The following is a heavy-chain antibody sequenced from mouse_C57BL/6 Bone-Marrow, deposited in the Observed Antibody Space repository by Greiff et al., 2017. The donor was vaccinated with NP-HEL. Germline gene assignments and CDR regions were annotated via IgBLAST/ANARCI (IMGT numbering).Heavy chain of an antibody. V-gene: IGHV7-3*01. Sequence: EVMLVESGGGLVQPGGSLSLSCAASGFTFTDYYMSCVRQPPGTALEWLGFIRNKANGYTTEYSASVKCRFTISRDNSQSILYLQMNALRAEDSATYYCARSIYYDYADDPFYAMDYWGQGTSVTVSS. CDR3: ARSIYYDYADDPFYAMDY. CDR2: IRNKANGYTT. J-gene: IGHJ4*01. D-gene: IGHD2-4*01. CDR1: GFTFTDYY.